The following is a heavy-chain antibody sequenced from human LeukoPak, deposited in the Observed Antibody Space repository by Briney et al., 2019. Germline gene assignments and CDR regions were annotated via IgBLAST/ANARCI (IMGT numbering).Heavy chain of an antibody. D-gene: IGHD6-13*01. CDR3: AKGGIAPDY. V-gene: IGHV3-23*01. J-gene: IGHJ4*02. CDR2: ISGSGGRT. Sequence: GGSLRLSCAASGFTFSSYAMSWVRQAPGKGLEWVSDISGSGGRTYYTDSVKGRFTISRDKSKNTLYLQMNSLRAEDTAVYYCAKGGIAPDYGGQGTLVTVSS. CDR1: GFTFSSYA.